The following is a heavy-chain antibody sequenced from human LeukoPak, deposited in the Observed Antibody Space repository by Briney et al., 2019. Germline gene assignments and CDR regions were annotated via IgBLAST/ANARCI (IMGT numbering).Heavy chain of an antibody. Sequence: SQTLSLTCTVSGGSISSGGYYWSWIRQHPGKGLEWIGYIYYSGSTYYNPSLKSRVTISVDTSKNQFSLKLSSVTAADTAVYYCARADGLDYDYVWGSYRSGGAFDIWGQGTMVTVSS. CDR2: IYYSGST. V-gene: IGHV4-31*03. J-gene: IGHJ3*02. CDR3: ARADGLDYDYVWGSYRSGGAFDI. CDR1: GGSISSGGYY. D-gene: IGHD3-16*02.